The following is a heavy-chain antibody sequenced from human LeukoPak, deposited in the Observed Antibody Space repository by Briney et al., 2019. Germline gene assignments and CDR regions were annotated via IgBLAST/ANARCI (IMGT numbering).Heavy chain of an antibody. D-gene: IGHD3-10*01. V-gene: IGHV3-21*01. Sequence: GGSLRLSCAASGFTFSSYSMNWVRQAPGKGLEWVSSISSSSSYIDYADSVKGRFTISRDNAKNSLYLQMNSLRAEDTAVYYCARAVYDSGSYLMDVWGKGTTVTVSS. CDR1: GFTFSSYS. CDR3: ARAVYDSGSYLMDV. CDR2: ISSSSSYI. J-gene: IGHJ6*03.